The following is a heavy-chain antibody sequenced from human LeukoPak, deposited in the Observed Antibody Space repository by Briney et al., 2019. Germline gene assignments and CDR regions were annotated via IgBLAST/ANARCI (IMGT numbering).Heavy chain of an antibody. CDR1: GASMNNYY. D-gene: IGHD1-26*01. CDR2: VFSKGTT. V-gene: IGHV4-59*08. CDR3: ARSWAAKWELPGQFDS. Sequence: SETLSLTCTVSGASMNNYYWSWIRQSPEKGLEWLGFVFSKGTTNLNPSFKSRLIMSIDTSKNQFSLRLSSVTAADTAVYFCARSWAAKWELPGQFDSWGQGRLVSVSS. J-gene: IGHJ4*02.